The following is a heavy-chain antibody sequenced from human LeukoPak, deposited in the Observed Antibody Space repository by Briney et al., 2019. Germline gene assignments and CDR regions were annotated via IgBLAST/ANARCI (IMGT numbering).Heavy chain of an antibody. Sequence: GGSLRLSCAASGFTFSSYAMHWVRQAPGKGLEWVAVISYDGSNKYYADSVKGRFTISRDNSKNTLYLQMNSLRAEDTAVYYCASKGHTAMASNAFDIWGQGTMVTVSS. J-gene: IGHJ3*02. CDR3: ASKGHTAMASNAFDI. CDR2: ISYDGSNK. D-gene: IGHD5-18*01. CDR1: GFTFSSYA. V-gene: IGHV3-30-3*01.